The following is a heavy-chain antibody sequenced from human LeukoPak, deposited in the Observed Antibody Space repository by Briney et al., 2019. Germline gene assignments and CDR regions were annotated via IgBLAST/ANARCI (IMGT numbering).Heavy chain of an antibody. V-gene: IGHV3-7*03. Sequence: GGSLRLSCAASGFTFSIYWMSWVRQAPGKGLEWVANVKQDGSEKFYVDSVKGRFTISRDNPKNTLYLQMNSLRAEDTAVYFCAKRGVVIRVILVGFHKEAYYFDSWGQGALVTVSS. D-gene: IGHD3-22*01. J-gene: IGHJ4*02. CDR3: AKRGVVIRVILVGFHKEAYYFDS. CDR2: VKQDGSEK. CDR1: GFTFSIYW.